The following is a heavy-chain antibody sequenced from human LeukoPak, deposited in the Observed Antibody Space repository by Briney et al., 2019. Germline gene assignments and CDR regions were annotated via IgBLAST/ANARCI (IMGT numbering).Heavy chain of an antibody. V-gene: IGHV4-4*02. D-gene: IGHD3-22*01. J-gene: IGHJ4*02. CDR3: ARRPYYYDSSGYYDY. CDR1: GDSIRSSNW. CDR2: IYHSGST. Sequence: SGTLSLTCAVSGDSIRSSNWWTWVRQPPGKRLEWIGEIYHSGSTNYNPSLKSRVTMSVDKSKKQFSLKLSSVTAADTAVYYCARRPYYYDSSGYYDYWGQGTLVTVSS.